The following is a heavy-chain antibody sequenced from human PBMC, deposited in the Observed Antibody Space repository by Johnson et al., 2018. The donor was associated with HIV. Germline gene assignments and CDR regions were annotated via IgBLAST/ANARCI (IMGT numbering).Heavy chain of an antibody. CDR1: AFTFSRHA. CDR2: ISYDGSNK. V-gene: IGHV3-30*04. D-gene: IGHD3-22*01. Sequence: QEKLVESGGGVVQPERSLRLSCSASAFTFSRHAMHWVRQAPGKGPEWVACISYDGSNKYYADSVKGRFTISRDNSKNTLYLQMNSLRAEDTAVYYCARPLSSGLGFDAFDIWGQGTMVIVSS. J-gene: IGHJ3*02. CDR3: ARPLSSGLGFDAFDI.